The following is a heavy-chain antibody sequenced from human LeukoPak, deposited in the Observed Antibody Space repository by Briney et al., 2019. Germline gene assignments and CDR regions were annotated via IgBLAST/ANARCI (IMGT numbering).Heavy chain of an antibody. J-gene: IGHJ4*02. CDR2: IWYDGSNK. Sequence: GGSLRLSCAASGFTFSSYGMHWVRQAPGKGLEWVAVIWYDGSNKYYAASVKGRFTISRDNSKNTLYLQMNSLRAEDTAVYYCARAYYDFWSGPGYWGQGTLVTVSS. D-gene: IGHD3-3*01. CDR3: ARAYYDFWSGPGY. V-gene: IGHV3-33*01. CDR1: GFTFSSYG.